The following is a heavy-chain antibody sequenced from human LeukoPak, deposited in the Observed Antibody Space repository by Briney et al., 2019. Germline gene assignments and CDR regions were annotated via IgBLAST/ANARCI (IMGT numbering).Heavy chain of an antibody. J-gene: IGHJ4*02. V-gene: IGHV1-18*01. D-gene: IGHD2-2*01. CDR2: ISGNNDNP. Sequence: ASVKVSCKASGYTFSNFGINWVRQAPGQGLEWIAWISGNNDNPNYGQKFQGRFTVTTDSSTSTAYMELRNLRSDDTAVYYCARDGTSTDDYWGQGALVTVSS. CDR1: GYTFSNFG. CDR3: ARDGTSTDDY.